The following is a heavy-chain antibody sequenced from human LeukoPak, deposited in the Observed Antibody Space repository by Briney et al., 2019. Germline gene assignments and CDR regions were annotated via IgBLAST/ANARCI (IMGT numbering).Heavy chain of an antibody. CDR2: IYPGNSDT. CDR3: ARVDWDSSGWEHNWFDP. CDR1: GYSFPTYW. D-gene: IGHD6-19*01. Sequence: GESLKISCKGSGYSFPTYWIGWVRQMPGKGLEWMGIIYPGNSDTRYSPPFHGQVTISVDKSISTAYLQWSSLKASDTAMYYCARVDWDSSGWEHNWFDPWGQGTLVTVSS. V-gene: IGHV5-51*01. J-gene: IGHJ5*02.